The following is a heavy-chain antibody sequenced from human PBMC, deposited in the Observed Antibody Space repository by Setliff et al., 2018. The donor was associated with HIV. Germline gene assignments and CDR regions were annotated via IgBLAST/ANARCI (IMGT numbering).Heavy chain of an antibody. J-gene: IGHJ6*03. CDR3: ARGRHCNGGACYPQYYYYYHYMDV. Sequence: SETLSLTCTVSEGYITGYYWTWIRQPPGRGLEWIGYIFYSGTTKFNPSLKSRAAISVDSSKNQFSLKLTSVTAADTAVYYCARGRHCNGGACYPQYYYYYHYMDVWGKGTTVTVSS. V-gene: IGHV4-59*12. CDR2: IFYSGTT. CDR1: EGYITGYY. D-gene: IGHD2-15*01.